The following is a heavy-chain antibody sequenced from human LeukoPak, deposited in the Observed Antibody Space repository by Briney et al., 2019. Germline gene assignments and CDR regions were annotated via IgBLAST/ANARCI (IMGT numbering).Heavy chain of an antibody. CDR1: AFNFTAYW. CDR3: AVSNGGYGP. J-gene: IGHJ5*02. CDR2: INSDGTTT. Sequence: GGSLRLSCGSTAFNFTAYWMHWVRQDPRQGLLWVARINSDGTTTNYADSVKGRFTISRDNAKNTLFPQMNSLRAEDTAVYFCAVSNGGYGPWGQGALVTVSS. V-gene: IGHV3-74*01. D-gene: IGHD5-12*01.